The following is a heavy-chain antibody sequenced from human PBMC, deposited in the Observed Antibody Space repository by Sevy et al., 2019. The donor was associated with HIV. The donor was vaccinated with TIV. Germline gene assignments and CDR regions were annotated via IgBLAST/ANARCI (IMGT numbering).Heavy chain of an antibody. CDR1: GGSFSGYY. J-gene: IGHJ5*02. Sequence: SETLSLTCAVYGGSFSGYYWNWIRQPPGKGLEWIGEINHSGSTNYNPSLKSRVTISVDTSKNQFSLKLSSVTAADTAVYYCARAPPIVVVPAAPSWFDPWCQGTLVTVSS. D-gene: IGHD2-2*01. CDR3: ARAPPIVVVPAAPSWFDP. V-gene: IGHV4-34*01. CDR2: INHSGST.